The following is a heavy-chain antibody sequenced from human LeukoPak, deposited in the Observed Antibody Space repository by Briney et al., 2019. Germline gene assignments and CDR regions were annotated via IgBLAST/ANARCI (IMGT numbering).Heavy chain of an antibody. CDR1: GYTFTSYD. CDR2: INPNSGGT. Sequence: ASVKVSCKASGYTFTSYDINWVRQAPGQGLEWMGRINPNSGGTNYAQKFQGRVTMTRDTSISTAYMELSRLRSDDTAVYYCARGSAYYDFWRGDYWGQGTLVTVSS. D-gene: IGHD3-3*01. CDR3: ARGSAYYDFWRGDY. J-gene: IGHJ4*02. V-gene: IGHV1-2*06.